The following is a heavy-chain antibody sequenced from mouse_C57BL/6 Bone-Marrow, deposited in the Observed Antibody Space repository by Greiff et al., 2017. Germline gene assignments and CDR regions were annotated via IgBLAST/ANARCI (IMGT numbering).Heavy chain of an antibody. J-gene: IGHJ3*01. V-gene: IGHV1-52*01. Sequence: VQLQQPGAELVRPGSSVKLSCKASGYTFTSYWMHWVTQRPIQGLEWIGNIDPSDSENHYNQKFKEKATLTVDKSSSTAYMQLSSLTSEDSSVYYVGREWVLGVAYWGQGTLVTVSA. D-gene: IGHD1-3*01. CDR1: GYTFTSYW. CDR2: IDPSDSEN. CDR3: GREWVLGVAY.